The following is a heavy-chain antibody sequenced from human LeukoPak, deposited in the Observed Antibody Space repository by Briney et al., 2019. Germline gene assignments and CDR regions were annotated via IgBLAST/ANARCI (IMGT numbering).Heavy chain of an antibody. CDR3: ARGIVSGGYDYSNWFDP. CDR1: GGTFSSYA. J-gene: IGHJ5*02. D-gene: IGHD5-12*01. V-gene: IGHV1-69*05. CDR2: IIPIFGTA. Sequence: SVKVSCKASGGTFSSYAISWVRQAPGQGLEWMGRIIPIFGTANYAQKFQGRVTITTDESTSTAYMELSSLRSEDTAVYYCARGIVSGGYDYSNWFDPWGQGTLVTVSS.